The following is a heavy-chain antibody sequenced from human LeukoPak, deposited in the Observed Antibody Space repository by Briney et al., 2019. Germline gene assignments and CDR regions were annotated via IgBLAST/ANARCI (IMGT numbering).Heavy chain of an antibody. CDR2: IYYSRST. CDR1: GGSISSSSYY. CDR3: ARALAFYDYVWGSYRYMRGFDY. D-gene: IGHD3-16*02. J-gene: IGHJ4*02. V-gene: IGHV4-39*01. Sequence: SETLSLTCTVSGGSISSSSYYWGWISQPPGKGLEWIGSIYYSRSTYYNPSLKSRVTISVDTSKNQFSLKLSSVTAADTAVYYCARALAFYDYVWGSYRYMRGFDYWGQGTLVTVSS.